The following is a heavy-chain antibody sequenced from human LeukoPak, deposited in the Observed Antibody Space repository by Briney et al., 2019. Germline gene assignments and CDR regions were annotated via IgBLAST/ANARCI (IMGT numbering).Heavy chain of an antibody. CDR2: IIPIFGTA. J-gene: IGHJ4*02. Sequence: SVKVSCXASGGTFRSYAISWVRQAPGQGLEWMGRIIPIFGTANYAQKFQGRVTITTDESTSTAYMELSSLRSEDTAVYYCARDRYDILTGYQEVFDYWGQGTLVTVSS. CDR3: ARDRYDILTGYQEVFDY. V-gene: IGHV1-69*05. CDR1: GGTFRSYA. D-gene: IGHD3-9*01.